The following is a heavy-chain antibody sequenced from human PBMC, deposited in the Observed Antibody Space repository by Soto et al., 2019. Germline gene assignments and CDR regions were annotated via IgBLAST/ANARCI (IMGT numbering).Heavy chain of an antibody. D-gene: IGHD2-15*01. Sequence: EVQLLESGGGLVQPGGSLRLSCAASGFTFTNYAMSWVRQAPGKGLEWVSSIIGTGGSTYYADSVKGRFTISRDNSKNMLFLQMNSLRAEDTAIYYCVKDQSQWWQQGDYWGQGTLVTVSS. CDR2: IIGTGGST. V-gene: IGHV3-23*01. J-gene: IGHJ4*02. CDR3: VKDQSQWWQQGDY. CDR1: GFTFTNYA.